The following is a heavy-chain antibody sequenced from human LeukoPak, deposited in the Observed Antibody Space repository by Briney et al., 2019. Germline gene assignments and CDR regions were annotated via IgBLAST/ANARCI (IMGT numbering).Heavy chain of an antibody. V-gene: IGHV1-69*06. CDR1: GGTFSSYA. CDR2: IIPIFGTA. J-gene: IGHJ4*02. Sequence: SVKVSCKASGGTFSSYAISWVRQAPGQGLEWMGGIIPIFGTANYAQKFQGRVTITADKSTSTAYMELSSLRSEDTAVYYCARDRRYSSSSGQYYFDYWGQGTLVTVSS. CDR3: ARDRRYSSSSGQYYFDY. D-gene: IGHD6-6*01.